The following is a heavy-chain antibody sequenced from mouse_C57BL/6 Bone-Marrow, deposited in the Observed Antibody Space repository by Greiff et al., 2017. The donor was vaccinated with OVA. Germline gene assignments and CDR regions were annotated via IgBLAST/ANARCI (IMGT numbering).Heavy chain of an antibody. J-gene: IGHJ4*01. Sequence: DVKLVESGAELVKPGASVQLSCTASGFTITDYYMPWVKQRPEQGLEWIGRIDPEAGETNYAPKFQGKATITADTSSNPAYLQLSSLTSEDTAVYYGARGTTSYARDDWGQGTSVTVSS. CDR1: GFTITDYY. CDR2: IDPEAGET. CDR3: ARGTTSYARDD. V-gene: IGHV14-2*01. D-gene: IGHD1-1*01.